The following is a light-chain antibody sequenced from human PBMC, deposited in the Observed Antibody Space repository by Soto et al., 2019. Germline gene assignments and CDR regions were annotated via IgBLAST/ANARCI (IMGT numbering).Light chain of an antibody. CDR2: VNSDGSH. J-gene: IGLJ2*01. CDR3: QTWGTGIHVV. V-gene: IGLV4-69*01. Sequence: QLVLTQSPSASASLGASVKLTCTLSSGHSNNAIAWHQQQPEKGPRFLMKVNSDGSHNNGDGIPDRFSGSRSGAERYLTISSLQAEDEADYYCQTWGTGIHVVFGGGTKVTVL. CDR1: SGHSNNA.